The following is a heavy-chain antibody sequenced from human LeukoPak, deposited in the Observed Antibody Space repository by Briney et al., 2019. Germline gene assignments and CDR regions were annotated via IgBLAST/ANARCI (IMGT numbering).Heavy chain of an antibody. V-gene: IGHV4-59*11. CDR2: ISYIGST. D-gene: IGHD1-26*01. J-gene: IGHJ4*02. Sequence: SETLSLTCAVSDDSFSSHYWTWIRQPPGKGLEWIGYISYIGSTNYNPSLKSRVTISIDTSRNQFSLKLSSVTAAGTAVYYCARASHSGSYPFDYWGQGTLVTVSS. CDR1: DDSFSSHY. CDR3: ARASHSGSYPFDY.